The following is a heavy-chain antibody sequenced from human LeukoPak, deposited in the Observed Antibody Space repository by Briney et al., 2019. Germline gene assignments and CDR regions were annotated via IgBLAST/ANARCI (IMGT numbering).Heavy chain of an antibody. Sequence: SETLSLTCTVSGGSISSSSYYWGWIRQPPGKGLEWIGSIYYSGSTNYNPSLKSRVTISVDTSKNQFSLKLSSVTAADTAVYYCARSKGIAAAGHYYYYMDVWGKGTTVTISS. CDR1: GGSISSSSYY. CDR3: ARSKGIAAAGHYYYYMDV. D-gene: IGHD6-13*01. CDR2: IYYSGST. V-gene: IGHV4-39*07. J-gene: IGHJ6*03.